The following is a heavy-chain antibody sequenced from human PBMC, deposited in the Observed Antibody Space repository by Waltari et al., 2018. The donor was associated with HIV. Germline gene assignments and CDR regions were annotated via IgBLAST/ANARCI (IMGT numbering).Heavy chain of an antibody. Sequence: QVQLQESGPGLVKPSETLSLTCTVSGGSISSYYWSWIRQPPGKGLEWIGYTYYSGSTNDNPSLKSRVTISVDTSKNQFSLKLSSVTAADTAVYYCARDQKPLYPNWFDPGGQGTLVTVSS. J-gene: IGHJ5*02. CDR2: TYYSGST. CDR3: ARDQKPLYPNWFDP. V-gene: IGHV4-59*01. CDR1: GGSISSYY.